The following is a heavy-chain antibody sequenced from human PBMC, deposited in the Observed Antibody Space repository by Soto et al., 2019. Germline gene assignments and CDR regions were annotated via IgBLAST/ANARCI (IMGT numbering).Heavy chain of an antibody. V-gene: IGHV1-69*13. CDR1: GGTFSSYA. CDR3: ARSQGSSTSLEIYYYYYGMDV. D-gene: IGHD2-2*01. Sequence: SVKVSCKASGGTFSSYAISWVRQAPGQGLEWMGGIIPISDTTNYAQKFQGRVTITADESTSTAYMELSSLRSEDTAVYYCARSQGSSTSLEIYYYYYGMDVWGQGTTVTVSS. J-gene: IGHJ6*02. CDR2: IIPISDTT.